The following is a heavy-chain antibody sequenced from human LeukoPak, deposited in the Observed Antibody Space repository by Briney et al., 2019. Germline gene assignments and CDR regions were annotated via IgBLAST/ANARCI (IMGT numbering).Heavy chain of an antibody. CDR1: GFTFSSYS. J-gene: IGHJ6*02. Sequence: GGSLRLSCAASGFTFSSYSMNWVRQAPGKGLEWVSSISSSSSYIYYAGSVKGRFTISRDNAKNSLYLQMNSLRAEDTAVYYCARDRTIFGVADYYYYGMGVWGQGTTVTVSS. D-gene: IGHD3-3*01. V-gene: IGHV3-21*01. CDR2: ISSSSSYI. CDR3: ARDRTIFGVADYYYYGMGV.